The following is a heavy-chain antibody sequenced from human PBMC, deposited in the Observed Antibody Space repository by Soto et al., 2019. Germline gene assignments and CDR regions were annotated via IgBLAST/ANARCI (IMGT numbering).Heavy chain of an antibody. V-gene: IGHV3-66*01. CDR3: ARSPYYDFSLDY. Sequence: PGGSLRLSCAASGFTVSSNYMSWVRQAPGKGLEWVSVIYSGGSTYYADSVKGRFTISRDNSKNTLYLQMNSLRAEDTAVYYCARSPYYDFSLDYWGQGTLVTVSS. D-gene: IGHD3-3*01. CDR1: GFTVSSNY. CDR2: IYSGGST. J-gene: IGHJ4*02.